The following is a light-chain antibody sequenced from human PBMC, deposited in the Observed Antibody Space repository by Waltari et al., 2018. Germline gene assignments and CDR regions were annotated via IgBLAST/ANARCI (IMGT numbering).Light chain of an antibody. CDR1: SSNIGSNY. Sequence: QSVLTQPPSASGTPGQRVTISCSGSSSNIGSNYVYWYQQLPRTAPKPRSYRNNRRPSGVPDRFSGSKSGTSASLAISGLRSEDEADYYCAAWDDSLSGPVFGGGTKLTVL. CDR2: RNN. J-gene: IGLJ3*02. CDR3: AAWDDSLSGPV. V-gene: IGLV1-47*01.